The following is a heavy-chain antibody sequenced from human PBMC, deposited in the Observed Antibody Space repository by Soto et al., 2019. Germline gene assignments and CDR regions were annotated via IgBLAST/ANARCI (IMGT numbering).Heavy chain of an antibody. V-gene: IGHV3-15*01. CDR2: IKSKTDGGTT. Sequence: GGSLRLSCAASGFTFSNAWMSWVRQAPGKGLEWVGRIKSKTDGGTTDYAAPVKGRFTISRDDSKNTLYLQMNSLKTEDTAVYYCTTGVAYCGGYCAPDYWGQGTLVTVSS. CDR1: GFTFSNAW. J-gene: IGHJ4*02. D-gene: IGHD2-21*02. CDR3: TTGVAYCGGYCAPDY.